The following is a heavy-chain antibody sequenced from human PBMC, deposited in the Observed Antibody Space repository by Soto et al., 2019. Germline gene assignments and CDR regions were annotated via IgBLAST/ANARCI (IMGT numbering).Heavy chain of an antibody. Sequence: QVQLQESGPGLVKPSQTLSLTCTVSGGSISSGGYYWSWIRQHPGKGLEWIGYIYYSGSTYYNPSLKSRVTISVDTSKNQFSLKLSSVTAADTAVYYCARERNYDSSGYSYYYSMDVWGQGTTVTVSS. V-gene: IGHV4-31*03. D-gene: IGHD3-22*01. CDR1: GGSISSGGYY. CDR2: IYYSGST. J-gene: IGHJ6*02. CDR3: ARERNYDSSGYSYYYSMDV.